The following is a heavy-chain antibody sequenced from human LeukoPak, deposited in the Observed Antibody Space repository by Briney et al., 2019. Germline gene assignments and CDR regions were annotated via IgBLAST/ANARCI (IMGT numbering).Heavy chain of an antibody. CDR2: INPNSGGT. V-gene: IGHV1-2*02. J-gene: IGHJ4*02. Sequence: ASVKVSCKTSGYTFSDYYLHWVRQAPGQGLEWMGWINPNSGGTNYAQKFQGRVTMTRDTSISTAYMELSRLRSDDTAVYYCARIYSNYAFDYWGQGTLVTVSS. CDR1: GYTFSDYY. CDR3: ARIYSNYAFDY. D-gene: IGHD4-11*01.